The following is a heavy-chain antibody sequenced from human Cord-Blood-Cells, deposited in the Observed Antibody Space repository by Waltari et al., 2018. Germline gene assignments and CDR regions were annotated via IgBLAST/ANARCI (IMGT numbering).Heavy chain of an antibody. CDR1: GYTFTSYA. CDR2: INTSTGNP. J-gene: IGHJ3*02. V-gene: IGHV7-4-1*01. CDR3: ARGGDLGGEHAFDI. Sequence: QVQLVQSGSELKKPGASVKVSCKASGYTFTSYAMNWVRQAPGQGLEWMGWINTSTGNPTYAQCFTGRFVFSLDTSVSTAYLQICSLKAEDTAVYYCARGGDLGGEHAFDIWGQGTMVTVSS. D-gene: IGHD3-16*01.